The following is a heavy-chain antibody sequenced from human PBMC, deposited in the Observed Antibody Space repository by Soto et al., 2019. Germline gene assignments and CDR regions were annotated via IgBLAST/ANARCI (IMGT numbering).Heavy chain of an antibody. V-gene: IGHV4-61*08. CDR1: GDSVSSGGYY. Sequence: SETLSLTCTVSGDSVSSGGYYWSWIRQPPGKGLEWNGYIYSSGSANYNPSLKSRVTISRDTSKNQISLKVASVTAADTAGYYCARGFSSVSMDAWGQGTTVTVSS. D-gene: IGHD6-19*01. J-gene: IGHJ6*02. CDR3: ARGFSSVSMDA. CDR2: IYSSGSA.